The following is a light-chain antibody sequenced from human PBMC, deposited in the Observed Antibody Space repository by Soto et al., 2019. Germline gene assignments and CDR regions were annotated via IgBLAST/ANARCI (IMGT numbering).Light chain of an antibody. CDR2: EVS. CDR1: RSDVGGYNY. Sequence: QSVLTQPGSVPGSPGQSITISCTGTRSDVGGYNYVSWYQHHPGKAPKLMIYEVSDRPSGVSNRFSGSKSGNTASLTISGLQADDEADYYCSSYTSISTLVFGTGTKVTVL. CDR3: SSYTSISTLV. V-gene: IGLV2-14*01. J-gene: IGLJ1*01.